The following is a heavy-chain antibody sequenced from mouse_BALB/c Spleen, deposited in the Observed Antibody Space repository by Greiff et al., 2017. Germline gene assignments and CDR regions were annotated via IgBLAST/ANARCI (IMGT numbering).Heavy chain of an antibody. Sequence: EVQRVESGGGLVKPGGSLKLSCAASGFTFSDYYMYWVRQTPEKRLEWVATISDGGSYTYYPDSVKGRFTISRDNAKNNLYLQMSSLKSEDTAMYYCARDRGQGLDYWGQGTTLTVSS. CDR1: GFTFSDYY. J-gene: IGHJ2*01. CDR2: ISDGGSYT. V-gene: IGHV5-4*02. CDR3: ARDRGQGLDY. D-gene: IGHD3-1*01.